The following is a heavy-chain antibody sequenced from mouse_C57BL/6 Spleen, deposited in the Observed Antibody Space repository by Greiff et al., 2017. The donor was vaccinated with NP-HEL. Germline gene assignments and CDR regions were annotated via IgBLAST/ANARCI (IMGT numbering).Heavy chain of an antibody. CDR1: GYAFSSYW. Sequence: QVQLQQSGAELVKPGASVKISCKASGYAFSSYWMNWVKQRPGKGLEWIGQIYPGDGDTNYNGKFKGKATLTADKSSSTAYMQLSSLTSEDSAVYFCARVYYSKGDYYAMDYWGQGTSVTVSS. J-gene: IGHJ4*01. V-gene: IGHV1-80*01. D-gene: IGHD2-5*01. CDR3: ARVYYSKGDYYAMDY. CDR2: IYPGDGDT.